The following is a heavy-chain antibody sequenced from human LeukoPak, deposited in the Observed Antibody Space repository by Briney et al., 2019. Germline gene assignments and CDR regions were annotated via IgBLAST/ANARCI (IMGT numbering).Heavy chain of an antibody. V-gene: IGHV1-69*13. Sequence: GASVKVSCKASGGTFISYAISWVRQAPGQGLEGMGGIIPIFGTANYAQKFQGRVTITADESTSTAYMELSSLRSEDTAVYYCARGRKRLRLDAFDIWGQGTMVTVSS. J-gene: IGHJ3*02. CDR1: GGTFISYA. D-gene: IGHD5-12*01. CDR2: IIPIFGTA. CDR3: ARGRKRLRLDAFDI.